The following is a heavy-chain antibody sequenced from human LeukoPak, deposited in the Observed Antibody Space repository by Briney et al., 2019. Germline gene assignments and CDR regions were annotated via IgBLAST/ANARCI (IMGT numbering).Heavy chain of an antibody. CDR1: GFTFSSYW. CDR3: ARLYCTNGVCYSYYYYYMDV. D-gene: IGHD2-8*01. V-gene: IGHV3-21*01. J-gene: IGHJ6*03. Sequence: GGSLRLSCAASGFTFSSYWMHWVRQAPGKGLEWVSSISSSSSYIYYADSVKGRFTISRDNAKNSLYLQMNSLRAEDTAVYYCARLYCTNGVCYSYYYYYMDVWGKGTTVTVSS. CDR2: ISSSSSYI.